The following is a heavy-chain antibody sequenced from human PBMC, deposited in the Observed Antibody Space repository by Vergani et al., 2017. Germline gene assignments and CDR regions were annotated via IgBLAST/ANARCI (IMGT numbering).Heavy chain of an antibody. CDR2: IKSKTDGGTT. V-gene: IGHV3-15*01. CDR3: AKDYDILTGYYYY. D-gene: IGHD3-9*01. J-gene: IGHJ4*02. Sequence: EVQLLESGGGLVQPGGSLRLSCAASGFTFSNAWMSWVRQAPGKGLEWVGRIKSKTDGGTTDYAAPVKGRFTISRDDSKNTLYLQMNSLKTEDTAVYYCAKDYDILTGYYYYWGQGTLVTVSS. CDR1: GFTFSNAW.